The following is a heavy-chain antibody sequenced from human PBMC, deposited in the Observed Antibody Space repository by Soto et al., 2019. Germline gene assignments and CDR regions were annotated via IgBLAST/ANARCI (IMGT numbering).Heavy chain of an antibody. V-gene: IGHV3-21*01. CDR2: ISSSSSYI. J-gene: IGHJ4*02. CDR3: ASEGHFGVVIDFDY. CDR1: GFTFSSYS. Sequence: GGSLRLSCAASGFTFSSYSMNWVRQAPGKGLEWVSSISSSSSYIYYADSVKGRFTISRDNAKNSLYLQMNSLRAEDTAVYYCASEGHFGVVIDFDYWGQGTLVTVSS. D-gene: IGHD3-3*01.